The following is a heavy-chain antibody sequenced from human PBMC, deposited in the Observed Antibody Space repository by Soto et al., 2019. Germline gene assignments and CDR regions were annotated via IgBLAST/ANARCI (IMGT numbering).Heavy chain of an antibody. J-gene: IGHJ4*02. D-gene: IGHD4-17*01. CDR2: ISYDGSNK. V-gene: IGHV3-30-3*01. CDR1: GFTFSSYA. Sequence: QVQLVESGGGVVQPGRSLRLSCAGSGFTFSSYAMHWVRQAPGKGLEWVAVISYDGSNKYYADSVKGRFTISRDNSKNTLYLQMNSLRAEDTAVYYCARDHYGDYYHLPPLDYWGQGTLVTVSS. CDR3: ARDHYGDYYHLPPLDY.